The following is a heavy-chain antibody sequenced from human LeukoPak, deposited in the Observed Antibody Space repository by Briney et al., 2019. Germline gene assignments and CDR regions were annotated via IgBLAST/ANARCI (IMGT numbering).Heavy chain of an antibody. V-gene: IGHV4-59*01. J-gene: IGHJ6*03. CDR2: IYYSGST. Sequence: KSSETLSLTCIVSGGSISSYYWSWIRQPPGKGLEWIGYIYYSGSTNYNPSLKSRVTISVDTSKNQFSLKLSSVTAADTAVYYCARGDFYYMDVWGKGTTVTISS. CDR3: ARGDFYYMDV. CDR1: GGSISSYY.